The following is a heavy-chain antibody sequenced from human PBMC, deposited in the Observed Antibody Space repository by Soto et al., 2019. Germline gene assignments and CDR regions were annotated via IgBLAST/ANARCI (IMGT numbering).Heavy chain of an antibody. CDR3: AVQLWDSGY. D-gene: IGHD5-18*01. J-gene: IGHJ4*02. Sequence: EVQLLQSGGRLVQPGASLTLSCVASGFTFTHYGMAWVRQAPGKGLEWVSSISNTATNTHYADPVEGRFIISRDQSRSTVYLHMNSLRAEDTAVYYCAVQLWDSGYWGQGTLVTVSS. CDR1: GFTFTHYG. V-gene: IGHV3-23*01. CDR2: ISNTATNT.